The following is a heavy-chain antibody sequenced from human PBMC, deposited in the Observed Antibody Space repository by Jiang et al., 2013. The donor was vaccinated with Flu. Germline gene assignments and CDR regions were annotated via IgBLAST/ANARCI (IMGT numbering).Heavy chain of an antibody. D-gene: IGHD7-27*01. Sequence: GSGLVKPSETLSLTCTVSGGSISNYYWNWIRQHPGKGLEWIGNIYYTGTTNNNPSLKSRVAISIDTSKNQFSLNLSSVTAADTAVYYCAIGPPTGPFDYWGQGTLVTVSS. CDR2: IYYTGTT. CDR1: GGSISNYY. CDR3: AIGPPTGPFDY. V-gene: IGHV4-59*01. J-gene: IGHJ4*02.